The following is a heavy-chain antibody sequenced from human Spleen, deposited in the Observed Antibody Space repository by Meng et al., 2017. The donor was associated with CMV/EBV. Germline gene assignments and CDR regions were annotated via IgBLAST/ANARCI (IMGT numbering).Heavy chain of an antibody. J-gene: IGHJ6*02. D-gene: IGHD3-10*01. CDR2: INSDSAAT. CDR1: GYTFTSYG. Sequence: ASVKVSCKASGYTFTSYGISWVRQVPGQGLEWMGWINSDSAATNHAQKFQGRVTMTRDTSISTVYMDLSRLTSDDTAIYYCARVSMVRGVMDGMDVWGQGTTVTVSS. V-gene: IGHV1-2*02. CDR3: ARVSMVRGVMDGMDV.